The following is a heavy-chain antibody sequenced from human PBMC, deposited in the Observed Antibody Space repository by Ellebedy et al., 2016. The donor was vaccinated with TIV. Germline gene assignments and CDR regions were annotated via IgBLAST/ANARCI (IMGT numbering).Heavy chain of an antibody. CDR2: INNDGTTT. J-gene: IGHJ4*02. CDR1: GFTLSSYW. Sequence: PGGSLRLSCAAYGFTLSSYWMHWVRQAPGTGLVWVSRINNDGTTTGYADSVKGRFTISRDNANNTLYLQMNSLRDEDTAIYYCARGPRGSGYWSGDSWGQGTLVTVSS. V-gene: IGHV3-74*01. D-gene: IGHD3-22*01. CDR3: ARGPRGSGYWSGDS.